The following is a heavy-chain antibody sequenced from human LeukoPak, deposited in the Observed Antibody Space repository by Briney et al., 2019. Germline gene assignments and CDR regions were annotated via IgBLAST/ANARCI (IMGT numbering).Heavy chain of an antibody. Sequence: GASVKVSCKVSGYTLTELSMHWVRQAPGKGLEWMGGFDPEDGETIYAQKFQGRVTMTEDTSTDTAYMELRSLRSDDTAVYYCARDYDYVWGSYRSGTYFQHWGQGTLVTVSS. V-gene: IGHV1-24*01. CDR3: ARDYDYVWGSYRSGTYFQH. D-gene: IGHD3-16*02. J-gene: IGHJ1*01. CDR2: FDPEDGET. CDR1: GYTLTELS.